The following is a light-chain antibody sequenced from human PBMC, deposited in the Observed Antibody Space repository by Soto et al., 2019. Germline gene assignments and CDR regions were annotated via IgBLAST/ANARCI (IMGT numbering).Light chain of an antibody. V-gene: IGLV2-14*01. CDR1: SSDVGGYNY. CDR3: CSYTTSNTRQIV. Sequence: QPALTQPASVSGSPGQSITISCTETSSDVGGYNYVSWYQQHPGKAPKFMIYDVSNRPSGVSNRFSGSKSGNTASLTISGLQAEDEADYYCCSYTTSNTRQIVFGTGTKVTVL. J-gene: IGLJ1*01. CDR2: DVS.